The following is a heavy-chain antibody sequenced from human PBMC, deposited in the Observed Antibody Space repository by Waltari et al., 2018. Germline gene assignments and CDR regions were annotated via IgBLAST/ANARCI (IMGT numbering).Heavy chain of an antibody. D-gene: IGHD4-17*01. CDR1: GGTFSSYT. CDR3: ARGRTTVGDDY. V-gene: IGHV1-69*02. Sequence: QVQLVQSGAEVKKPGSSVKVSCKASGGTFSSYTISWVRQAPGQGLEWMGRISPILGIANYAQKFQGRVTITADKSTSTAYMELSSLRSEDTAVYYCARGRTTVGDDYWGQGTLVTVSS. J-gene: IGHJ4*02. CDR2: ISPILGIA.